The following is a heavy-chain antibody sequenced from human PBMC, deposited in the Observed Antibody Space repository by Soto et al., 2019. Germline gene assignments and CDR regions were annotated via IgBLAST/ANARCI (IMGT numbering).Heavy chain of an antibody. CDR3: ARDYFSCCSGYRQDAFSI. D-gene: IGHD2-15*01. CDR2: INSDGSST. Sequence: VWVSRINSDGSSTSYADSVKGRFTISRDNAKNTLYLQMNSLRAEDTAVYYCARDYFSCCSGYRQDAFSICGRGSMV. J-gene: IGHJ3*02. V-gene: IGHV3-74*01.